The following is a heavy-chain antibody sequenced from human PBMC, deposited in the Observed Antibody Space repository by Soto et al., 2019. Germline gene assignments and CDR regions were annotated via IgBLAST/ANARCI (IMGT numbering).Heavy chain of an antibody. CDR1: GLTFSSYW. J-gene: IGHJ5*01. CDR3: GLSHTVTTDS. V-gene: IGHV3-74*01. CDR2: INSDGSST. Sequence: EVQLVESGGGLVQPGGSLRRSCAASGLTFSSYWMHWVRQAPGKGLVWVSRINSDGSSTSYADSVKGRFTISRDNAKNTLYLQMKRLRAEDTAVYYCGLSHTVTTDSWGQGTLVPVSS. D-gene: IGHD4-17*01.